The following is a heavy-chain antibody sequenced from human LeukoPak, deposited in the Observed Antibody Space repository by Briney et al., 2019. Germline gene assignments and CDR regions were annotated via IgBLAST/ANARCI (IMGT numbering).Heavy chain of an antibody. V-gene: IGHV4-59*08. J-gene: IGHJ5*02. CDR2: IYYSGST. Sequence: GSLRLSCAASGFTLSSYAMSWVRQAPGKGLEWIGYIYYSGSTNYNPSLKSRVTISVDTSKNQFSLKLRSVTAADTAVYYCARFQMVVAATPYNWFDPWGQGTLVTVSS. CDR3: ARFQMVVAATPYNWFDP. CDR1: GFTLSSYA. D-gene: IGHD2-15*01.